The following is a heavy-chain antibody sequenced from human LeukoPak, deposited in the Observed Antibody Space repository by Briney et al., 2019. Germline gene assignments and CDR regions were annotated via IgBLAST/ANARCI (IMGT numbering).Heavy chain of an antibody. V-gene: IGHV4-59*01. CDR1: GGSISNYY. CDR3: ARDYSTSYYYYGMDL. D-gene: IGHD4-11*01. J-gene: IGHJ6*02. CDR2: IYYTGIT. Sequence: SETLSLTCTVSGGSISNYYWSWIRQPPGKGLEWIGYIYYTGITNYNPSLKSRVTISVDTSKNQFSLKLDSVTAADTAVYYCARDYSTSYYYYGMDLWGQGTTVTVSS.